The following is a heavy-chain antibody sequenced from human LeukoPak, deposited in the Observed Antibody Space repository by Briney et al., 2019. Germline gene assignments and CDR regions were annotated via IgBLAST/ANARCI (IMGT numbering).Heavy chain of an antibody. CDR2: ISYDGSNK. J-gene: IGHJ5*02. V-gene: IGHV3-30*18. D-gene: IGHD2-15*01. Sequence: GRSLRLSCAASGFTFSSYGMHWVRQAPGKGLEWVAVISYDGSNKYYADSVKGRFTISRDNSKNTLYLQMNSLRAEDTAVYYCAKDQYRYCSGGSCYMPDAWGQGTLVTVSS. CDR3: AKDQYRYCSGGSCYMPDA. CDR1: GFTFSSYG.